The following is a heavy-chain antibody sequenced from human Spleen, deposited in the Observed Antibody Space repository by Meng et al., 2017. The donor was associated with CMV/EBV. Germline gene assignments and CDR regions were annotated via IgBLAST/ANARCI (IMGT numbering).Heavy chain of an antibody. V-gene: IGHV1-46*01. Sequence: FTSYYMHWVRQAPGQGLEWMGIINPSGGSTDYAQKFQGRVTMTRDTSISTAYMELSRLRSDDTAVYYCARVDHDAYCGGDCPSTIDYWGQGTLVTVSS. D-gene: IGHD2-21*01. J-gene: IGHJ4*02. CDR1: FTSYY. CDR2: INPSGGST. CDR3: ARVDHDAYCGGDCPSTIDY.